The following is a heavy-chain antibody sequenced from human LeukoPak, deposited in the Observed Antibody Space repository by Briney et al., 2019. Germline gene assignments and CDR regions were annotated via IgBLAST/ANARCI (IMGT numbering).Heavy chain of an antibody. V-gene: IGHV1-69-2*01. D-gene: IGHD3-10*01. CDR1: GYTFTNHH. Sequence: ASVKVSCKASGYTFTNHHVHWVRQAPGKGLEWMGLVDPEDGETIYAEKFQGRVTITADTSTDTAYMELSSLRSEDTAVYYCATQGYKGLRADYWGQGTLVTVSS. J-gene: IGHJ4*02. CDR2: VDPEDGET. CDR3: ATQGYKGLRADY.